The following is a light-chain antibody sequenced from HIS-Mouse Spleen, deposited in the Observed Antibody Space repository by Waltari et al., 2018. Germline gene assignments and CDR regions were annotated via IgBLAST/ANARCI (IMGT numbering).Light chain of an antibody. CDR3: QQRSNWLT. CDR2: DAS. V-gene: IGKV3-11*01. J-gene: IGKJ4*01. Sequence: EIVLPQSPATLSLSPGERATLSCRASQSVSSYLAWYQQKPGQAPRLLIDDASSRATGIPARFSGSGSGTDFTLTISSLEPEDFAVYYCQQRSNWLTFGGGTKVEIK. CDR1: QSVSSY.